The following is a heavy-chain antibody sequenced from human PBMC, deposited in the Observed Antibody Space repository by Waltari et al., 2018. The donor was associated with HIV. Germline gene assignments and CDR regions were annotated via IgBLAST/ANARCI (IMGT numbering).Heavy chain of an antibody. V-gene: IGHV3-66*01. CDR3: ARDSAADGMDV. CDR1: GFTVRSPP. J-gene: IGHJ6*02. D-gene: IGHD6-25*01. CDR2: IYSGGST. Sequence: EVQLVESGGGLVQPGVSLRLSCSASGFTVRSPPMRWVCQAPGKGLELVSVIYSGGSTYDADSVKGRFTISRDNSKNTLYLQMNSRRAEDTAVYYCARDSAADGMDVWGQGTTVTVSS.